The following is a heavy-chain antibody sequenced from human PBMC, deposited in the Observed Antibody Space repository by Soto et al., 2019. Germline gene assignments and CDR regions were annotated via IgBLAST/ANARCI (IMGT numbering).Heavy chain of an antibody. D-gene: IGHD3-3*01. Sequence: EVQLVESGGGLVQPGGSLRLSCAASGFTFTHYWLHWVRQVPGKGLEWVSRVDIVGSGTSYADSVKGRFTISRDNSQNTLYLQMDRPEAEGPACLFCGSLFYLRGQGILVTVSS. CDR1: GFTFTHYW. CDR2: VDIVGSGT. V-gene: IGHV3-74*01. J-gene: IGHJ4*02. CDR3: GSLFYL.